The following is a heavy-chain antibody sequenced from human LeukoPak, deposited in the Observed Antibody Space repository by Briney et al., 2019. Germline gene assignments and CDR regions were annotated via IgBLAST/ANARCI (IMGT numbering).Heavy chain of an antibody. CDR1: GFTFSSYS. D-gene: IGHD2-2*01. V-gene: IGHV3-21*01. Sequence: GGSLRLSCAASGFTFSSYSMNWVRQAPGKGLEWVSSISSSSSYIYYADSVKGRFTISRDNAKNSLYLQMNSLRAEDTAVYYCARHMRIVVVPAAISPWGQGTLVTVSS. CDR2: ISSSSSYI. CDR3: ARHMRIVVVPAAISP. J-gene: IGHJ5*02.